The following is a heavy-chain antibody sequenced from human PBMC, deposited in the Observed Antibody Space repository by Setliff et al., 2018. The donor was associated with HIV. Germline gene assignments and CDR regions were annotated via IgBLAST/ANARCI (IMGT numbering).Heavy chain of an antibody. D-gene: IGHD3-16*01. CDR2: IYYSGST. Sequence: PSETLSLTCTVSGGSISSHYWSWIRQPPGKGLEWIGSIYYSGSTNYNPSLKSRVTISVDTSKNQFSLKLSSVTAADTAVYYCARATAPYYDYVWGSYYRVFAYWGQGTLVTVSS. J-gene: IGHJ4*02. V-gene: IGHV4-59*11. CDR1: GGSISSHY. CDR3: ARATAPYYDYVWGSYYRVFAY.